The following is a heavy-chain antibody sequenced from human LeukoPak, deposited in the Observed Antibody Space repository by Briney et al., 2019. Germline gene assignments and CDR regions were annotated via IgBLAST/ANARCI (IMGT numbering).Heavy chain of an antibody. CDR1: GDNISSNDAT. J-gene: IGHJ4*02. V-gene: IGHV6-1*01. Sequence: SQTLSLTCAISGDNISSNDATWNWIRQSPSRGLEWLGRTYYRTKWLTDYAISVRSRITINSDSSRNQFSLQLSSVTPEDTAVYYCARDYYGAGSYGSVDFWGQGTLVTVSS. CDR3: ARDYYGAGSYGSVDF. D-gene: IGHD3-10*01. CDR2: TYYRTKWLT.